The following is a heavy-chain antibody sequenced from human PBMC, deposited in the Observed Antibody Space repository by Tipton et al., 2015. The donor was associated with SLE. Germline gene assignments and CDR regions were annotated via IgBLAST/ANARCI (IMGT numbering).Heavy chain of an antibody. CDR2: FYHTGTT. J-gene: IGHJ5*02. CDR3: ARGRDYGDTGVYSP. CDR1: GYSISSGFH. V-gene: IGHV4-38-2*01. D-gene: IGHD4-17*01. Sequence: LSLTCAVSGYSISSGFHWGWIRQPPGEGLEWIGNFYHTGTTHYNPSLKSRVTISVDMSKNQFSLKLTSVTAADTAVYYCARGRDYGDTGVYSPWGQGTLVTVSS.